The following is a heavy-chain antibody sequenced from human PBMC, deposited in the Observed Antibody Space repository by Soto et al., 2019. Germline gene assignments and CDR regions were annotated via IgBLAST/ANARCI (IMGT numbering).Heavy chain of an antibody. J-gene: IGHJ4*02. V-gene: IGHV3-30-3*01. D-gene: IGHD3-22*01. Sequence: PGGSLRLSCAASGFTFSSYAMHWVRQAPGKGLEWVAVISYDGSNKYYADSVKGRFTISRDNSKNTLYLQMNSLRAEDTAVYYCARAPYYYDSSGHIFWGQGTLVTVSS. CDR1: GFTFSSYA. CDR2: ISYDGSNK. CDR3: ARAPYYYDSSGHIF.